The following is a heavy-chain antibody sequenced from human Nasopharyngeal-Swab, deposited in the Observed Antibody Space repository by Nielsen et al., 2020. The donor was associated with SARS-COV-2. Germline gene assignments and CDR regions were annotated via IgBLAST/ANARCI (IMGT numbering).Heavy chain of an antibody. V-gene: IGHV3-30*03. CDR2: IAHDASNE. D-gene: IGHD4-17*01. J-gene: IGHJ4*02. CDR1: GFTFSSFG. CDR3: ARDAPAHYGAFY. Sequence: GGSLRLSCAASGFTFSSFGMHWVRQAPGKGLEWVAFIAHDASNEYYGDSVKGRFSISSDSSKNTLYLQMDSLRGGDTAVYYCARDAPAHYGAFYWGRGTLVTVSS.